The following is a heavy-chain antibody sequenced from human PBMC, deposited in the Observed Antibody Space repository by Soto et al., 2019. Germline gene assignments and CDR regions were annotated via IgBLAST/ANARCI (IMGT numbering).Heavy chain of an antibody. CDR1: GGSFSGYY. J-gene: IGHJ4*02. CDR2: INHSGST. D-gene: IGHD3-9*01. V-gene: IGHV4-34*01. CDR3: ARGSGEYDILTDRRGDFDY. Sequence: TSETLSLTCAVYGGSFSGYYWSWIRQPPGKGLKWIGEINHSGSTNYNPSLKSRVTISVDTSKNQFSLKLSSVTAADTAVYYCARGSGEYDILTDRRGDFDYWGQGTLVTVSS.